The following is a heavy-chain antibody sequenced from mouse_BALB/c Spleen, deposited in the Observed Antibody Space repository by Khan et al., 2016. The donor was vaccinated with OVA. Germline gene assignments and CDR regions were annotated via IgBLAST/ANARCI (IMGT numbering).Heavy chain of an antibody. V-gene: IGHV5-6-5*01. CDR3: ARDYWFAY. CDR1: GFTFSNYA. J-gene: IGHJ3*01. Sequence: EVKLLESGGGLVKPGGSLKLSCAASGFTFSNYAMSWVRQSPEKRLEWVASISSGDSTYYLDSVKGRFTISRDNARNILYLQMSSLRSEDTAMYYGARDYWFAYWGQGTLVTVAA. CDR2: ISSGDST.